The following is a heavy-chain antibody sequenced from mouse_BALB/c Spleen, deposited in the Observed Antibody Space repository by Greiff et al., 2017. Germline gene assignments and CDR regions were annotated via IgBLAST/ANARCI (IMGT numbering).Heavy chain of an antibody. CDR1: GFTFSSYA. Sequence: EVMLVESGGGLVKPGGSLKLSCAASGFTFSSYAMSWVRQSPEKRLEWVAEISSGGSYTYYPDTVTGRFTISRDNAKNTLYLEMSSLRSEDTAMYYCAKTTVVDYYAMDYWGQGTSVTVSS. V-gene: IGHV5-9-4*01. D-gene: IGHD1-1*01. J-gene: IGHJ4*01. CDR3: AKTTVVDYYAMDY. CDR2: ISSGGSYT.